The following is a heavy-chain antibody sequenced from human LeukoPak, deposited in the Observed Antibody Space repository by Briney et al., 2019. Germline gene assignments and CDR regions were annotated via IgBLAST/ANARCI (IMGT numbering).Heavy chain of an antibody. Sequence: GGSLRLSCTASGFTFNTYTMNWVRQAPGKGPEWISSIGRSSIDKYYADSVRGRFTISRDNAKNPLYVQMSSLRVEDTAVYYCVGGDSRELWGQGTLVTVSS. V-gene: IGHV3-21*01. CDR3: VGGDSREL. D-gene: IGHD3-22*01. J-gene: IGHJ4*02. CDR1: GFTFNTYT. CDR2: IGRSSIDK.